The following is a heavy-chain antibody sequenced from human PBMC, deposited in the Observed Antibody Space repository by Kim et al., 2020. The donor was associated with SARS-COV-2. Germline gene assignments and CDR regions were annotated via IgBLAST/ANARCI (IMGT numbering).Heavy chain of an antibody. CDR2: ISYDGSNK. V-gene: IGHV3-30*03. Sequence: GGSLRLSCAASGFTFSSYGMHWVRQAPGKGLEWVAVISYDGSNKYYADSVKGRFTISRDNSKNTLYLQMNSLRAEDTAVYYCASNRNYYGSGGYIFDYWG. CDR1: GFTFSSYG. J-gene: IGHJ4*01. CDR3: ASNRNYYGSGGYIFDY. D-gene: IGHD3-10*01.